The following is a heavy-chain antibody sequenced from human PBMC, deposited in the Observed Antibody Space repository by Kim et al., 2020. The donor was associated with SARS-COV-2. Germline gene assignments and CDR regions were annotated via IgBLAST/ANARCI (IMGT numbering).Heavy chain of an antibody. CDR2: INTNTGNP. Sequence: ASVKVSCKASGYTFTSYAMNWVRQAPGQGLEWMGWINTNTGNPTYAQGFTGRFVFSLDTSVSTAYLQISSLKAEDTAVYYCARVSVGATSLKNWFDPWGQGTLVTVSS. J-gene: IGHJ5*02. D-gene: IGHD1-26*01. CDR1: GYTFTSYA. V-gene: IGHV7-4-1*02. CDR3: ARVSVGATSLKNWFDP.